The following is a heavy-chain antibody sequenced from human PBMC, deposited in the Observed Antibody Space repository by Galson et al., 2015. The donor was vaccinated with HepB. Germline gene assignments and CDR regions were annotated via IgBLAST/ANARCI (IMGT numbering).Heavy chain of an antibody. CDR1: GFTFSSYS. Sequence: SLRLSCAASGFTFSSYSMNWVRQAPGKGLEWVSYISSSSSTIYYADSVKGRFTISRDNAKNSLYLQMNSLRDEDTAVYYCARDIYDFWSGFEAFDIWGQGTMVTVSS. D-gene: IGHD3-3*01. V-gene: IGHV3-48*02. J-gene: IGHJ3*02. CDR3: ARDIYDFWSGFEAFDI. CDR2: ISSSSSTI.